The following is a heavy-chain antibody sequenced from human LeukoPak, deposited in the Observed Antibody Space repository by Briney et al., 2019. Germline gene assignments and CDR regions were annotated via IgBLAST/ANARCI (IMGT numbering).Heavy chain of an antibody. CDR3: AKHGDFWSGYYTPYYGMDV. CDR1: GFTFSSYG. D-gene: IGHD3-3*01. V-gene: IGHV3-30*18. CDR2: ISYDGSNK. Sequence: GGSLRLSCAASGFTFSSYGMHWVRQAPGKGLEWVAVISYDGSNKYYADSVKGRFTISRDNSKNTLYLQMNSLRAEDTAVYYYAKHGDFWSGYYTPYYGMDVWGQGTTVTVSS. J-gene: IGHJ6*02.